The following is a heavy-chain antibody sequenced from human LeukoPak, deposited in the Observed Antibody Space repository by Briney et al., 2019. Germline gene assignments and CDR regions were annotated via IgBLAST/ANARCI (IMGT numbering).Heavy chain of an antibody. CDR3: AREDSDNDPLHY. V-gene: IGHV3-30*04. D-gene: IGHD1-1*01. Sequence: PGRSLRLSCAASGLTFSSYAMHWVRQAPGKGLEWVAVISYDGSDKYYADSVKGRFTISRDNSKNTLYLQMNSLRAEDTAVYYCAREDSDNDPLHYWGQGTLVTVSS. J-gene: IGHJ4*02. CDR2: ISYDGSDK. CDR1: GLTFSSYA.